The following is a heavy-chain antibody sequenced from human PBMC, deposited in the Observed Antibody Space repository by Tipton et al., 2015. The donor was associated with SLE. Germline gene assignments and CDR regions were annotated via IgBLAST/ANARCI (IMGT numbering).Heavy chain of an antibody. V-gene: IGHV4-59*12. D-gene: IGHD3-3*02. Sequence: TLSLTCTVSGGSTSSYYWSWIRRPPGKGLEWIGYIYYSGSTNYNPSLKSRVTMSVDTSKNQFSLKLRSVTAADTAVYYCARDAFLDYYGMDVWGQGTTVTVSS. CDR2: IYYSGST. CDR3: ARDAFLDYYGMDV. J-gene: IGHJ6*02. CDR1: GGSTSSYY.